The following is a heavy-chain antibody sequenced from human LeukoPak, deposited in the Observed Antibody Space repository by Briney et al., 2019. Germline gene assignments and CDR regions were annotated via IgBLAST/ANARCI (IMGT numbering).Heavy chain of an antibody. Sequence: GGSLRLSCAASEFTFSNYAMSWVRQAPGKGLEWVSGISGSGGSTYYADSVKGRFTISRDNSKNTLYLQMNSLRAEDTALHYCAKGFNWFDPWGQGTLVTVSS. CDR3: AKGFNWFDP. CDR2: ISGSGGST. J-gene: IGHJ5*02. V-gene: IGHV3-23*01. CDR1: EFTFSNYA.